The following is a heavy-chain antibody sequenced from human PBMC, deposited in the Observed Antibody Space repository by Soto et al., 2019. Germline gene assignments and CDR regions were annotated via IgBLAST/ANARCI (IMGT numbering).Heavy chain of an antibody. V-gene: IGHV4-30-4*01. J-gene: IGHJ4*02. CDR2: IYYSGRT. D-gene: IGHD6-6*01. CDR1: GGSIDNYEYY. CDR3: ARDRSNSPDYFDF. Sequence: SETLSLTCTVSGGSIDNYEYYWTWIRQPPGKGLEWVGYIYYSGRTNYDPSLNSRLTISLDTSKNQFSLRLTSVSAADTAMYYCARDRSNSPDYFDFWGQGTLVTVSS.